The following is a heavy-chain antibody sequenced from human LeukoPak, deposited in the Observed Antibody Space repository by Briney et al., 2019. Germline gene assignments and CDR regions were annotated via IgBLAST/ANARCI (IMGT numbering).Heavy chain of an antibody. CDR2: INHSGST. CDR3: ASRRWLHRNHYFDY. V-gene: IGHV4-34*01. Sequence: PSETLFLTCAGYGGSFSGYYWSWIRQPPGKGLDWIGEINHSGSTNYNPSLKSRGNISIDTSKNQFSLKLSSVTAADTAVYYCASRRWLHRNHYFDYWGQGTLVTVSS. D-gene: IGHD5-24*01. J-gene: IGHJ4*02. CDR1: GGSFSGYY.